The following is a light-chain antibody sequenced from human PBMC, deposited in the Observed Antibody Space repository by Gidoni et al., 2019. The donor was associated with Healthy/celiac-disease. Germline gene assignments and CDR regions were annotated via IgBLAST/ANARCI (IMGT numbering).Light chain of an antibody. J-gene: IGLJ3*02. CDR2: EVS. CDR1: SSDVGSYNR. V-gene: IGLV2-18*01. Sequence: QSALTQPPSVSGSPVQSVPISCTGTSSDVGSYNRVSWYPQPPGTAPKLMIYEVSNRPSGVPDRFSGSKSGNTASLTISGLQAEDEADYYCSLYTSSSTFNWVFGGGTKLTVL. CDR3: SLYTSSSTFNWV.